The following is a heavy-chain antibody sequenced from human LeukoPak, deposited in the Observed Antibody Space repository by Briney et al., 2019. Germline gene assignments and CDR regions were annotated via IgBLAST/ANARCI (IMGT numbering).Heavy chain of an antibody. Sequence: GGSLRLSCAASGFTFSSYAMHWVRQAPGKGLEYVSAISSNGGSTYYANSVKGRFTISRDNAKNSLYLQMNSLRAEDTAVYYCARDKSLYSSSSQISFDPWGQGTLVTVSS. CDR2: ISSNGGST. CDR1: GFTFSSYA. CDR3: ARDKSLYSSSSQISFDP. V-gene: IGHV3-64*01. J-gene: IGHJ5*02. D-gene: IGHD6-6*01.